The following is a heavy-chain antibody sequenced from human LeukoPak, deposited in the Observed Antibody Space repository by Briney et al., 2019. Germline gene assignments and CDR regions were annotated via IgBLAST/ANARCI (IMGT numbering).Heavy chain of an antibody. V-gene: IGHV3-66*01. CDR3: ARAIRGYSYLGYFDY. Sequence: PGGSLRLSCAASGFTVSSNYMSWVRQAPGKGLEWVSVIYSSGSPYYADSVEGRFTISRDNSKNTLYLQMNSLRAEDTAVYYCARAIRGYSYLGYFDYWGQGTLVTVSS. D-gene: IGHD5-18*01. J-gene: IGHJ4*02. CDR2: IYSSGSP. CDR1: GFTVSSNY.